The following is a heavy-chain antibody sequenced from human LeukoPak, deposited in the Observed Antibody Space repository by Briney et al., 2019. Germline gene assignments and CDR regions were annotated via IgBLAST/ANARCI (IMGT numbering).Heavy chain of an antibody. V-gene: IGHV4-31*01. CDR1: RDSLSRGGYY. CDR3: ARCPGWFDP. Sequence: SETLSLTCSLPRDSLSRGGYYWSWIRHHPGKGLEWIGYIYYNGNTYYNPSLKTEIPISVDTSKNQCSLNLTAVTAADSAVYYCARCPGWFDPWGQGTLVTVSS. CDR2: IYYNGNT. J-gene: IGHJ5*02.